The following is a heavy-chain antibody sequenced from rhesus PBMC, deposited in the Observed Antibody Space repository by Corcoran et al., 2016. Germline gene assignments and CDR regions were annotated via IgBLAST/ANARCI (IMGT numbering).Heavy chain of an antibody. J-gene: IGHJ4*01. V-gene: IGHV4-169*02. CDR1: GGAISSSY. Sequence: QVQLQESGPGVVKPSETLSVTCAVSGGAISSSYWSWSRQAPGKGLEWSGAIYGSGSRTNYHPSLQSRVPLSVDTSKNPLSLKLSSVTAADTAVYYCASGAEYGNYYFDYWGQGVLVTVSS. CDR2: IYGSGSRT. CDR3: ASGAEYGNYYFDY. D-gene: IGHD4-35*01.